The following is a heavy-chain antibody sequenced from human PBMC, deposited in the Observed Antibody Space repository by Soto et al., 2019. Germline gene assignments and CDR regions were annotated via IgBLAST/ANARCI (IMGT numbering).Heavy chain of an antibody. Sequence: QVRLEESGPGLVKPSETLSLICSVSGGSVNNANYFWNWIRHHPENGLEWIGYIYYSGSTRYNPYFKNRATLSIDTSKNQFSLRLNSVTVADTAVYFCARDADYGGSRGGMDVWGRGTTVTVSS. CDR2: IYYSGST. CDR3: ARDADYGGSRGGMDV. CDR1: GGSVNNANYF. V-gene: IGHV4-31*03. J-gene: IGHJ6*02. D-gene: IGHD4-17*01.